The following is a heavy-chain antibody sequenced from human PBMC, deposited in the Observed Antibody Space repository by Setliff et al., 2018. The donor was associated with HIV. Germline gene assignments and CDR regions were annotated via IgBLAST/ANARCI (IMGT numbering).Heavy chain of an antibody. V-gene: IGHV1-24*01. CDR3: ATGFGAVTDYAMDV. CDR2: FEPEYAET. CDR1: GYSLTELS. Sequence: SVKVSCKVSGYSLTELSRHWVRQAPGKGLEWMGGFEPEYAETLYAQKFKGRVNMTVDTTTDTAYMELSGLRPDDTAVYYCATGFGAVTDYAMDVWGQGTTVTVSS. D-gene: IGHD3-10*01. J-gene: IGHJ6*02.